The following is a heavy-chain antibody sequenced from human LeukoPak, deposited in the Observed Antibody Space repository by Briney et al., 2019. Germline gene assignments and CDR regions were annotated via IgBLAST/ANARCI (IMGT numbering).Heavy chain of an antibody. CDR3: ARGSLVNSSWFFDY. V-gene: IGHV1-69*05. Sequence: SVKVSCKASGGTFSSYAISWVRQAPGQGLEWMGRIIPIFGTANYAQKFQGRVTITTDESTSTAYMERSSLRSEDTAVYYCARGSLVNSSWFFDYWGQGTLVTVSS. CDR1: GGTFSSYA. CDR2: IIPIFGTA. D-gene: IGHD6-13*01. J-gene: IGHJ4*02.